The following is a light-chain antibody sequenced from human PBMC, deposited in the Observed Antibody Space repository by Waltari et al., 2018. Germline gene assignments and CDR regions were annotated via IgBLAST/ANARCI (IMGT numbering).Light chain of an antibody. J-gene: IGLJ3*02. CDR3: NSRDSSGSQRV. V-gene: IGLV3-19*01. CDR1: SLRKFY. CDR2: GEN. Sequence: SSELTQDPAVSVALGQTVRITCQGDSLRKFYASWYQQKPGQAPVLVIYGENKRPSGIPDRVSDSSSGNTASLTITGAQAEDEADYYCNSRDSSGSQRVFGGGTKLTVL.